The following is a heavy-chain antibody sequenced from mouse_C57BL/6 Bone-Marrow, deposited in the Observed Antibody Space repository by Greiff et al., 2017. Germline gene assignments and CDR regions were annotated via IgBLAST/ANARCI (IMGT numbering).Heavy chain of an antibody. Sequence: VQLQQPGAELVKPGASVKLSCKASGYTFTSYWMHWVKQRPGQGLEWIGMIHPNSGSTNYNEKFKSKATLTVDKSASTAYMQLSSLTSEDSAVYYCARRSNLKYFDVWGTGTTVTVSS. V-gene: IGHV1-64*01. CDR1: GYTFTSYW. CDR2: IHPNSGST. J-gene: IGHJ1*03. CDR3: ARRSNLKYFDV. D-gene: IGHD2-5*01.